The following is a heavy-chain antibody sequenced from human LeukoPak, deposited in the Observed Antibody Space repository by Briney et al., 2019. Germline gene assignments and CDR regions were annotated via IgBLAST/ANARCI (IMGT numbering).Heavy chain of an antibody. CDR2: INSDGSST. J-gene: IGHJ3*02. CDR3: ARTLGNDAFDI. D-gene: IGHD7-27*01. CDR1: GFTFSSHW. V-gene: IGHV3-74*01. Sequence: GGSLRLSCAASGFTFSSHWMHWVRQAPGKGLVWVSRINSDGSSTSYADSVKGRFTISRDNAKNTLYLQMNSLRAEDTAVYYCARTLGNDAFDIWGQGTMVTVSS.